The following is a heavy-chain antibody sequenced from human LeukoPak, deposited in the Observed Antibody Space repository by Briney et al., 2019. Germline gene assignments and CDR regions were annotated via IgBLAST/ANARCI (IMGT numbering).Heavy chain of an antibody. CDR1: GFTFSSYA. D-gene: IGHD2-2*01. J-gene: IGHJ4*02. CDR3: TTRGRYCSSTSCSPLGIDY. Sequence: GGSLRLSCAASGFTFSSYAMSWVRQAPGKGLEWVGRIKSKTDGGTTDYAAPVKGRFTISRDDSKNTLYLQMNSLKTEDTAVYYCTTRGRYCSSTSCSPLGIDYWGQGTLVTVSS. V-gene: IGHV3-15*01. CDR2: IKSKTDGGTT.